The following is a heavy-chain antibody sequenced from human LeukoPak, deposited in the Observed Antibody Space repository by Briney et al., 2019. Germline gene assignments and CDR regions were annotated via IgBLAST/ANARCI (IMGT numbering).Heavy chain of an antibody. J-gene: IGHJ2*01. CDR3: AKDPSTSSGWYFDL. Sequence: GGSLRLSCAASGFTFSNYAMTWVRQAPEKGLEWVSSISGNGGSTYYGDSVKGRFTISRDNSKKMLYLEMNSLRDEDTAIYYCAKDPSTSSGWYFDLWGRGTLVTVSS. V-gene: IGHV3-23*01. D-gene: IGHD6-6*01. CDR1: GFTFSNYA. CDR2: ISGNGGST.